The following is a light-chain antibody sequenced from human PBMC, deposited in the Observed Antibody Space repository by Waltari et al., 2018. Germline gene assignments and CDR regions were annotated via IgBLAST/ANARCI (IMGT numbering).Light chain of an antibody. CDR3: QQYDSSPLT. CDR2: GAS. J-gene: IGKJ4*01. CDR1: QSVTNNY. V-gene: IGKV3-20*01. Sequence: ESVLTQSPGAMSLSPGERVTLSCRATQSVTNNYLAWYQQKPGQAPRLLIFGASNRATGIPDRFSGSGSGTDFTLTINRLETEDSAVYYCQQYDSSPLTFGGGTTVGIK.